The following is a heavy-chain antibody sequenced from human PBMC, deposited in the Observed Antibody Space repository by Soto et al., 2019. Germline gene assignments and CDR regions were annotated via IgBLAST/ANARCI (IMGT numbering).Heavy chain of an antibody. CDR1: GFTFSSYG. Sequence: GGSLRLSCAASGFTFSSYGMHWVRQAPGKGLEWVAVISYDGSNKYYADSVKGRFTISRDNSKNTLYLQMNSLRAEDTAVYYCAKDLGLDISPVANPYGMDVWGQGTTVTVSS. CDR3: AKDLGLDISPVANPYGMDV. D-gene: IGHD3-9*01. J-gene: IGHJ6*02. CDR2: ISYDGSNK. V-gene: IGHV3-30*18.